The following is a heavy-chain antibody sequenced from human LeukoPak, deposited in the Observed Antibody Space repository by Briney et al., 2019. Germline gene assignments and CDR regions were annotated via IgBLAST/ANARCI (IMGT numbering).Heavy chain of an antibody. CDR3: ARDREGVRFLEWLKD. D-gene: IGHD3-3*01. V-gene: IGHV1-69*13. CDR2: IIPIFGTA. J-gene: IGHJ4*02. Sequence: SVKVSCKASGGTFSSYAISWVRQAPGQGLEWMGGIIPIFGTANYAQKFQGRVTITADESTSTAYMELSSLRSEDTAVYYCARDREGVRFLEWLKDWGQGTLVTVSS. CDR1: GGTFSSYA.